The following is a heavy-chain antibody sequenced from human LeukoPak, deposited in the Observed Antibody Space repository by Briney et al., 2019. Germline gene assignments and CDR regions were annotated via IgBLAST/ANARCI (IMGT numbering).Heavy chain of an antibody. Sequence: PSETLSLTCTVSGGSINSYYWSWIRQPPGKGLEWIGYIYYSGSTNYNPSLKSRVTISVDTSKNQFSLKLNSVTAADTAVYYCARRTSSYYYYYYMDVWGKGTTVTVSS. D-gene: IGHD2-2*01. CDR1: GGSINSYY. J-gene: IGHJ6*03. CDR3: ARRTSSYYYYYYMDV. V-gene: IGHV4-59*08. CDR2: IYYSGST.